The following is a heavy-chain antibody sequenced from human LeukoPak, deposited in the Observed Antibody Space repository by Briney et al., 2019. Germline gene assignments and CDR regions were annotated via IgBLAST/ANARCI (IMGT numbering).Heavy chain of an antibody. J-gene: IGHJ5*02. D-gene: IGHD6-19*01. V-gene: IGHV3-11*04. CDR3: ARDFVIAVAAQNWFDP. CDR1: GFTFSDYY. CDR2: ISSSGSTI. Sequence: GGSLRLSCAASGFTFSDYYMSWIRQAPGKGLEWVSYISSSGSTIYYADSVKGRFTISRDNAKNSLYLQMNSLRAEDTAVYYCARDFVIAVAAQNWFDPWGQGTLVTVSS.